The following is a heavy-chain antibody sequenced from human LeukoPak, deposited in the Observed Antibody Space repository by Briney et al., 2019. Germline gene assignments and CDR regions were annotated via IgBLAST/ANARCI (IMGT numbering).Heavy chain of an antibody. CDR2: IYYSGST. Sequence: KASETLSLTCSVSGGSFSTYYWSWIRQPPGKGLEWVGYIYYSGSTNYNPSLKSRVTISVETSKNQFSLKLSSVTAADTAVYSCARDEGDGSYFDNWGQGTLVTVSS. CDR3: ARDEGDGSYFDN. CDR1: GGSFSTYY. V-gene: IGHV4-59*01. J-gene: IGHJ4*02. D-gene: IGHD2-15*01.